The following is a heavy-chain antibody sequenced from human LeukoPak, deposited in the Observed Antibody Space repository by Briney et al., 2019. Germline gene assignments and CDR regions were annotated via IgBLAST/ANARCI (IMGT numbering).Heavy chain of an antibody. CDR2: MKQDGSEK. CDR3: VREMGLSDAFDI. Sequence: GGSLRLSCAASAFAISTYWMSWVRRAPGKGLEWVANMKQDGSEKYYVGSVKGRFTISRDNAKNSLYLQMNSLRAEDTAVYYCVREMGLSDAFDIWGQGTMVTVSS. J-gene: IGHJ3*02. V-gene: IGHV3-7*01. CDR1: AFAISTYW. D-gene: IGHD3-16*02.